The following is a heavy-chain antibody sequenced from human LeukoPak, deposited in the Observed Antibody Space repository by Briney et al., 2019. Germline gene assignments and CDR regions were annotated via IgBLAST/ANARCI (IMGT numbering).Heavy chain of an antibody. CDR3: AKSPSTAAAGSLFDY. V-gene: IGHV3-23*01. D-gene: IGHD6-13*01. Sequence: GGSLRLSCAASGFTFSSYAMTWVRQAPGKGLEWVSGISGRSVSTFYADSVKGRFTISRDNSKNTLFLQMNSLRAEDTAVYYCAKSPSTAAAGSLFDYWGQGTLVTVSS. J-gene: IGHJ4*02. CDR2: ISGRSVST. CDR1: GFTFSSYA.